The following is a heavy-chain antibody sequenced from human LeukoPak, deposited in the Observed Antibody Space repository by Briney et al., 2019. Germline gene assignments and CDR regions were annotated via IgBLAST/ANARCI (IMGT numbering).Heavy chain of an antibody. Sequence: SETLSLTCTVSGYSISSGYYWGWIRQPPGKGLEWIGNIYYGENTYYNPSLKSRVTISIDTSKNQFYLKLSSLTAADTAVYYCARRDDSSGYHKIFDYWGPGTLVTVSS. CDR3: ARRDDSSGYHKIFDY. D-gene: IGHD3-22*01. CDR1: GYSISSGYY. CDR2: IYYGENT. V-gene: IGHV4-38-2*02. J-gene: IGHJ4*02.